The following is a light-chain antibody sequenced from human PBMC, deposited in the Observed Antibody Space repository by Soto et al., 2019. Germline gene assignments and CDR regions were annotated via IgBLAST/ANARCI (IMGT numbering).Light chain of an antibody. V-gene: IGKV3-11*01. CDR1: QSVSRY. CDR3: QQRSNWPPVT. J-gene: IGKJ4*01. Sequence: EIVLTQSPATLSLSPGERATLSCRASQSVSRYLAWYQQKPGQAPRLLIYDASNRATGIPARFSGSGSGTDFTLTISSLEPEDFAIYYWQQRSNWPPVTFGGGNKVEIK. CDR2: DAS.